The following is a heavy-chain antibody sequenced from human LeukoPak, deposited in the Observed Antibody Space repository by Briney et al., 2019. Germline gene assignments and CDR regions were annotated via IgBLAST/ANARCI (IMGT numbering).Heavy chain of an antibody. V-gene: IGHV3-7*01. CDR3: ARGCSSTSCSGWFDP. CDR2: IKQDGSEK. Sequence: GGSLRLSCAASGFTFSSYWMSWVRQAPGKGLEWVANIKQDGSEKYYVDSVKGRFTISRGNAKNSLYLQMDSLRDEDTAVYYCARGCSSTSCSGWFDPWGQGSLVTVSS. CDR1: GFTFSSYW. D-gene: IGHD2-2*01. J-gene: IGHJ5*02.